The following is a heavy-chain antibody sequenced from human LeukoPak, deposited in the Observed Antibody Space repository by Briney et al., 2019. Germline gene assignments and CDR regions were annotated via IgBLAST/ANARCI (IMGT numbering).Heavy chain of an antibody. CDR1: GGSISSGNYY. Sequence: SETLSLTCTVSGGSISSGNYYWGWIRQPPGKGLEWLGNIYYSGSTYYNPSLKSRVTISADTSKNQFSLKLSSLTAADTAVYYCARAVGWELLPDYWGQGTLVTVSS. CDR2: IYYSGST. J-gene: IGHJ4*02. D-gene: IGHD1-26*01. V-gene: IGHV4-39*07. CDR3: ARAVGWELLPDY.